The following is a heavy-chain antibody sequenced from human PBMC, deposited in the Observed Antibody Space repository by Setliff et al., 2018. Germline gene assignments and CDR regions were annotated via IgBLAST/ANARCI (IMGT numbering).Heavy chain of an antibody. D-gene: IGHD6-6*01. J-gene: IGHJ4*02. Sequence: LRLSCAASGFTFNNYAMGWVRQPPGKGLEWVANIKQDGSEKYYVDSVKGRFTISRDNAKNSLYLQMNSLRAENTAVYYCARGSSSYDYWGQGTLVTVSS. V-gene: IGHV3-7*01. CDR3: ARGSSSYDY. CDR2: IKQDGSEK. CDR1: GFTFNNYA.